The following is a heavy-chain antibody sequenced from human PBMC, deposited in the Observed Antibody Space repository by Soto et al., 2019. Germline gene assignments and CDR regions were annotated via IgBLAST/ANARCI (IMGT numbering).Heavy chain of an antibody. CDR2: ISYGGSNK. Sequence: PGGSLRLSCAASGFTLNTYAMHWVRQAPGKGLEWVAVISYGGSNKYYGDSVKGRLTISRDNSKNTLYLQMNSLRAEDTAVYYCARTYQPPLTVYETQYYYYGMDVWGQGITVTVSS. J-gene: IGHJ6*02. CDR3: ARTYQPPLTVYETQYYYYGMDV. CDR1: GFTLNTYA. V-gene: IGHV3-30-3*01. D-gene: IGHD2-8*01.